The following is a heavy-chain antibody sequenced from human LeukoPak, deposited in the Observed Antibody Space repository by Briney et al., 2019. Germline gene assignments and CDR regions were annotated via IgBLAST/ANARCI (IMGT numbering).Heavy chain of an antibody. V-gene: IGHV3-30*03. CDR1: GFTFSSYG. J-gene: IGHJ4*02. CDR3: ARDRYSGSYSDY. CDR2: ISYDGNNK. D-gene: IGHD1-26*01. Sequence: GGSLRLSCAASGFTFSSYGMHWVRQAPGKGLEWVAVISYDGNNKYYADSVKGRFTISRDNSKNTLYLQMDNLRAEDTAVYYCARDRYSGSYSDYWGQGTLVTVSS.